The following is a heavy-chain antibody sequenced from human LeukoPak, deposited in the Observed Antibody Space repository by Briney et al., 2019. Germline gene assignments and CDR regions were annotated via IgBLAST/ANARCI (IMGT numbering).Heavy chain of an antibody. V-gene: IGHV3-15*01. D-gene: IGHD6-19*01. CDR1: RFTFSNAW. Sequence: XLRLSCAASRFTFSNAWMSWVRQAPGKGLEWVGRIKSKTDGCTTDYAAPVKGRFTISRDDSKNTLYLQMNTLKTEDTAVYYCTTDLYRSLYYYYGMDVWGKGTTVTVSS. J-gene: IGHJ6*04. CDR3: TTDLYRSLYYYYGMDV. CDR2: IKSKTDGCTT.